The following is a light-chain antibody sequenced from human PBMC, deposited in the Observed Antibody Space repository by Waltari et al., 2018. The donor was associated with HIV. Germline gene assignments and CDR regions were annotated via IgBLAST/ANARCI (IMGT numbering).Light chain of an antibody. J-gene: IGLJ1*01. CDR1: SSNIGSNY. CDR2: RQN. CDR3: AAWDDSLSVYV. V-gene: IGLV1-47*01. Sequence: QSVLTQPPSASGTPGQRVTISCSGSSSNIGSNYVYWYQQLPGTAPKLLIYRQNHGPSGVPDRCSGSTSGTAASRAISGLRSEDEADYFCAAWDDSLSVYVFGTGTKVTVL.